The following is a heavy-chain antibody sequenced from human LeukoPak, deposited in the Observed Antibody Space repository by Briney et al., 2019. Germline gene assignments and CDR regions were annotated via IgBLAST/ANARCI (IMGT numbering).Heavy chain of an antibody. D-gene: IGHD3-22*01. J-gene: IGHJ3*02. CDR3: ARGGSTGYDYNAFDM. CDR1: GFIFSAYA. Sequence: GGSLRLSCAASGFIFSAYAMNWVRLAPGKGLEWVSFISSSGDIKLYADSVKGRFTISRDNARNSVYLHMNSLRAEDTAVYFCARGGSTGYDYNAFDMWGQGTMVAVSS. V-gene: IGHV3-48*04. CDR2: ISSSGDIK.